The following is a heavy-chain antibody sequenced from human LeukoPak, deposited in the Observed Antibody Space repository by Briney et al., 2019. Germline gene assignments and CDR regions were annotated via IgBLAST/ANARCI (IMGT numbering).Heavy chain of an antibody. J-gene: IGHJ6*02. CDR2: IWYDGSKT. CDR1: GFTFRSHG. CDR3: ARSNTMTSNYYYGMDV. V-gene: IGHV3-33*01. Sequence: GGSLRLSCAASGFTFRSHGMQWVRQAPGKGLEWVAVIWYDGSKTYYADSAKGRFTISRDNSKNTLDLQMSSLRAEDRAVYYCARSNTMTSNYYYGMDVWGQGTTVTVSS. D-gene: IGHD4-11*01.